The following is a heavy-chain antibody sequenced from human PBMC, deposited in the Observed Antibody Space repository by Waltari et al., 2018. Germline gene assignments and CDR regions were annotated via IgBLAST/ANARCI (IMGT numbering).Heavy chain of an antibody. CDR2: ISWEGSTT. CDR1: RFTFADYA. D-gene: IGHD6-19*01. J-gene: IGHJ4*02. CDR3: AKDSRGYSGWVDY. Sequence: EVQLVESGGVVVQPGGSLRLSCAASRFTFADYAMHWVRQAPGKGLEWVSLISWEGSTTSYADSVKGRFTISRDNSKNSLYLQMNSLRAEDNALYYCAKDSRGYSGWVDYWGQGTLVTVSS. V-gene: IGHV3-43D*03.